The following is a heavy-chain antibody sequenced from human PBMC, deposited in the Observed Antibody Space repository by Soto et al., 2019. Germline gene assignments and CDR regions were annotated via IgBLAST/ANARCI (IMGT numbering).Heavy chain of an antibody. CDR3: AREVVGSGSYLYGMDV. Sequence: QVQLVQSGAEVKKPGASVKVSCKASGYTFTSYDINWVRQATGQGLEWMGWMNPNSGNTGYAQKFQGRVTMTRNTSISTAYMELSSLRSEDTAVYYCAREVVGSGSYLYGMDVWGQGTTVTVSS. J-gene: IGHJ6*02. V-gene: IGHV1-8*01. CDR2: MNPNSGNT. CDR1: GYTFTSYD. D-gene: IGHD3-10*01.